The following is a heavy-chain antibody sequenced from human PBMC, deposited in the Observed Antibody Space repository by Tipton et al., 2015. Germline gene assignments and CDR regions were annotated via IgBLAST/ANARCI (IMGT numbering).Heavy chain of an antibody. CDR2: IQYSGGT. V-gene: IGHV4-59*01. CDR3: ARARGRHGGLFDS. Sequence: LRLSCTVSSGSISRSYWSWIRQPPGKELQWIGYIQYSGGTNYNPSLESRVSMSVDTSKTQFSLEMRSVTATDTAVYYCARARGRHGGLFDSWGQGTLVTVSS. D-gene: IGHD4-23*01. CDR1: SGSISRSY. J-gene: IGHJ4*02.